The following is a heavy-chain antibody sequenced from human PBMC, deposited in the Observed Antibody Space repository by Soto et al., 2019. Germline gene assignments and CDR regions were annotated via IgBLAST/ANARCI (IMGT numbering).Heavy chain of an antibody. CDR3: ARELYYDYVWGSYRSVGAFDI. D-gene: IGHD3-16*02. Sequence: QVQLQESGPGLVKPSQNLSLTCTVSGGSISSGDYYWSWIRQPPGKGLEWMGYIYYSGSTYYTPSLKSRITISFDTSKNQFSLKLSSVAAADTAVYYCARELYYDYVWGSYRSVGAFDIWGQGTMVTVSS. CDR1: GGSISSGDYY. CDR2: IYYSGST. V-gene: IGHV4-30-4*01. J-gene: IGHJ3*02.